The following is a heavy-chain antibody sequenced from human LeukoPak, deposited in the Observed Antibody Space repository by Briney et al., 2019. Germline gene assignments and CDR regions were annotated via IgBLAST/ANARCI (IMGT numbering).Heavy chain of an antibody. J-gene: IGHJ4*02. CDR2: IYYSGNT. Sequence: SSETLSLTCTVSGGSISSYYWSWIRQPPGKGLEWIGYIYYSGNTNYNPSLKSRVTISVDTSKNQFSLKLSSVTAADTAVYYCARWGHDNSGYHFDYWGQGSLVTVSS. V-gene: IGHV4-59*01. D-gene: IGHD3-22*01. CDR1: GGSISSYY. CDR3: ARWGHDNSGYHFDY.